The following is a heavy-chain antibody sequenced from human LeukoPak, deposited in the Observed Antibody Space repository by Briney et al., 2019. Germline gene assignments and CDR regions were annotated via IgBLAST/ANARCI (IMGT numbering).Heavy chain of an antibody. CDR3: ARGNGAPTYYDFWSGYPPLDY. D-gene: IGHD3-3*01. Sequence: PGGSLRLSCAASGFTLSSYWMSWVRQAPGKGLEWVANIKQDGSEKYYVDSVKGRFTISRDNAKNSLYLQMNSLRAEDTAVYYCARGNGAPTYYDFWSGYPPLDYWGQGTLVTVSS. CDR2: IKQDGSEK. CDR1: GFTLSSYW. V-gene: IGHV3-7*01. J-gene: IGHJ4*02.